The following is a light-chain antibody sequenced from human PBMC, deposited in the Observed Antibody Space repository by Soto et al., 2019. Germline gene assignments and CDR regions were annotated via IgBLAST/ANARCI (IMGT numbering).Light chain of an antibody. CDR3: SSYTSSSTLPYV. V-gene: IGLV2-14*01. CDR1: SSDVGSYNY. Sequence: QSALTQPASVSGSPGQSITISCTGTSSDVGSYNYVSWYQQHPGKAPRLMIYEVSNRPSGVSNRFSGSKSGNTASLTISGLQDEDEADYYCSSYTSSSTLPYVFGTGTKLTVL. CDR2: EVS. J-gene: IGLJ1*01.